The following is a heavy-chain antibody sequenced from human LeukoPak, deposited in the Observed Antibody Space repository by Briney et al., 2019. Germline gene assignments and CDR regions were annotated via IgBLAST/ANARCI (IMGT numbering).Heavy chain of an antibody. CDR3: ARDRMDTALAFFFDY. CDR2: MFYNGTT. CDR1: RASITSPGYY. V-gene: IGHV4-31*03. D-gene: IGHD5-18*01. J-gene: IGHJ4*02. Sequence: PSQTLSLTCSVSRASITSPGYYWTWIRQYPGKGLEWIGNMFYNGTTYYNPSFKGRVTVSVDTSKNQFSLNLNSVTAADTAVYYCARDRMDTALAFFFDYWGQGTLVTVSS.